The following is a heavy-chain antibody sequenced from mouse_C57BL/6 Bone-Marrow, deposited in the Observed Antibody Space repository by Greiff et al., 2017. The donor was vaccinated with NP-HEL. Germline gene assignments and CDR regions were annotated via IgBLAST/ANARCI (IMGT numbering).Heavy chain of an antibody. J-gene: IGHJ3*01. V-gene: IGHV1-50*01. CDR2: IDPSGSYT. D-gene: IGHD4-1*01. Sequence: QVQLQQPGAELVKPGASVKLSCKASGYTFTSYWMPWVNQSPGKGLEWIGEIDPSGSYTNYHHKVKGKVTLSVDTSYSTAYMQLSSLTSEDTAVFYCARRTGTSPWFAYWGQGTLVTVSA. CDR3: ARRTGTSPWFAY. CDR1: GYTFTSYW.